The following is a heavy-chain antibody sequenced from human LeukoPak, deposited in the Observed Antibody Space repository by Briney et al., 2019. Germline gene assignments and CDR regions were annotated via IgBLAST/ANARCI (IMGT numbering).Heavy chain of an antibody. V-gene: IGHV1-8*01. J-gene: IGHJ4*02. CDR2: MNPNSGNT. D-gene: IGHD3-10*01. CDR3: ARSMVRGVIEFDY. CDR1: GYTFTSYD. Sequence: ASVKVSCKASGYTFTSYDINWVRQATGQGLEWMGWMNPNSGNTGYAQKLQGRVTMTTDTSTSTAYMELRSLRSDDTAVYYCARSMVRGVIEFDYWGQGTLVTVSS.